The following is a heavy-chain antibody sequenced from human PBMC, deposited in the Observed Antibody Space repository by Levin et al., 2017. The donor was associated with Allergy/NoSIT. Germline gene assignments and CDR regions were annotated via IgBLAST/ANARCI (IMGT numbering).Heavy chain of an antibody. V-gene: IGHV3-53*01. Sequence: GESLKISCAASGFTVSSNYMSWVRQAPGKGLEWVSVIYSGGSTYYADSVKGRFTISRDNSKNTLYLQMNSLRAEDTAVYYCARDWGAMVQGAWGQGTLVTVSS. CDR2: IYSGGST. D-gene: IGHD3-10*01. CDR3: ARDWGAMVQGA. J-gene: IGHJ5*02. CDR1: GFTVSSNY.